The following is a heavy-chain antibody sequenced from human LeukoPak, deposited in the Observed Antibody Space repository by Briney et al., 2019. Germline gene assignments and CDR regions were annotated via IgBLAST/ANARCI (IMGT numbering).Heavy chain of an antibody. Sequence: GGSLRLSCAASGFTFSSYAMSWVRQAPGKGLEWVSAISGSGGSTYYADSVKGRFTISRGNSKNTLYLQMNSLRAEDTGVYYCAKALGQGSGWRNRNEYWGQGTLVTVSS. CDR1: GFTFSSYA. J-gene: IGHJ4*02. D-gene: IGHD6-19*01. V-gene: IGHV3-23*01. CDR2: ISGSGGST. CDR3: AKALGQGSGWRNRNEY.